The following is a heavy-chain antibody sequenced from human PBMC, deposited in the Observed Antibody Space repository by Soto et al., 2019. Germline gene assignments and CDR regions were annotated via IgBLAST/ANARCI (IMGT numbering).Heavy chain of an antibody. CDR3: VKDGSSGWPYYYGMDV. Sequence: GGSLRLSCAASGFTFSSYGMHWVRQAPGKGLEWAAVISYDGSNKYYADSLKGRLTVSRDNSKNTLYLQMSSLRAEDTAVYYCVKDGSSGWPYYYGMDVWGQGTTVTVSS. D-gene: IGHD6-19*01. J-gene: IGHJ6*02. CDR2: ISYDGSNK. CDR1: GFTFSSYG. V-gene: IGHV3-30*18.